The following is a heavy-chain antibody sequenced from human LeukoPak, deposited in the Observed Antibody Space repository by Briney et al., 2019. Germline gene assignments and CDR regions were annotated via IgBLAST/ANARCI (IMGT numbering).Heavy chain of an antibody. CDR2: INHSGST. D-gene: IGHD1-1*01. CDR1: GGSFSGYY. Sequence: SETLSLTCAVYGGSFSGYYWSWIRQPPGKGLEWIGEINHSGSTNYNPSLKSRVTISVDTSKNQFSLKLSSVTAADTAVYYCAKDTTGTRYCFDYWGQGTLVTVSS. J-gene: IGHJ4*02. CDR3: AKDTTGTRYCFDY. V-gene: IGHV4-34*01.